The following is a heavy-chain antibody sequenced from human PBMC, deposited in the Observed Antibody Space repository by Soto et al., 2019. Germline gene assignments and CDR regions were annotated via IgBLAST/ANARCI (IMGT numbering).Heavy chain of an antibody. CDR1: GYSFVNFF. D-gene: IGHD2-21*01. J-gene: IGHJ2*01. CDR2: VNPKSGGT. CDR3: ARDSGIPGRFWYFDI. Sequence: QVQLVQSGAEVKKPGASVRVSCKTYGYSFVNFFLHWDRPAPGQGPEWMGPVNPKSGGTGYASNFQGRVTLTRDTSINTVYLDLSGLTSDDTAVYYCARDSGIPGRFWYFDIWGRGTLVTVSP. V-gene: IGHV1-2*06.